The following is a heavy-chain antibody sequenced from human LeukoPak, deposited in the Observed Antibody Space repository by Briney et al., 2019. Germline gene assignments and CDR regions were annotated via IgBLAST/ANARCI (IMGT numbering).Heavy chain of an antibody. J-gene: IGHJ4*02. D-gene: IGHD6-19*01. V-gene: IGHV5-51*01. CDR2: IYPGDSDT. CDR1: GYSFTTYW. CDR3: ARLLQGVAGTWGY. Sequence: GESLQISCQASGYSFTTYWIAWVRQMPGKGLEWMGMIYPGDSDTRYSPSFQGQITISVDKSISIAYLQWSSLKASDTAMYYCARLLQGVAGTWGYWGQGTLVTV.